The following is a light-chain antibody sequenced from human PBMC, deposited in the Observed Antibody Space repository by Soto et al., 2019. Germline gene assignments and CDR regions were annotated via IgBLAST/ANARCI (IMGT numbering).Light chain of an antibody. CDR2: EVS. V-gene: IGLV2-8*02. CDR3: SSYAGRNNSV. CDR1: SSDLGGYNY. Sequence: SVLTQPPSSSMCPGHSFTISCTSPSSDLGGYNYVSWYQQHPGKAPKLMIYEVSEQPSGIPDRFSGSKSSNTASLTVSGLQAEDEADYYCSSYAGRNNSVFGTGTKVNVL. J-gene: IGLJ1*01.